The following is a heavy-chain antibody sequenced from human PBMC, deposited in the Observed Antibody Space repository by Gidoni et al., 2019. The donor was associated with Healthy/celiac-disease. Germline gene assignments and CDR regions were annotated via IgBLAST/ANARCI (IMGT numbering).Heavy chain of an antibody. Sequence: QVQLQESGPGLVKPSQTLSLTCTVSGGSISRGGYYWSWIRQHPGKGLEWIGYIYYSGSTYYNPSLKSRVTISVDTSKNQFSLKLSSVTAADTAVYYCARDQMHCSGGSCYPQYYFDYWGQGTLVTVSS. CDR2: IYYSGST. CDR1: GGSISRGGYY. J-gene: IGHJ4*02. D-gene: IGHD2-15*01. CDR3: ARDQMHCSGGSCYPQYYFDY. V-gene: IGHV4-31*03.